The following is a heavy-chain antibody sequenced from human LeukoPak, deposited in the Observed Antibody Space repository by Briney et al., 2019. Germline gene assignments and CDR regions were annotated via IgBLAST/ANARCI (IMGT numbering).Heavy chain of an antibody. Sequence: QPGGSLRLSCAASGFTFSSYAMHWVRQAPGKGLEWVAVISYDGSNKYYADSVKGRFTISRDNSKNTLYLQMNSLRAEDTAVYYCARSLGGLWGQGTLVTVSS. CDR3: ARSLGGL. CDR1: GFTFSSYA. J-gene: IGHJ4*02. CDR2: ISYDGSNK. V-gene: IGHV3-30*04. D-gene: IGHD1-26*01.